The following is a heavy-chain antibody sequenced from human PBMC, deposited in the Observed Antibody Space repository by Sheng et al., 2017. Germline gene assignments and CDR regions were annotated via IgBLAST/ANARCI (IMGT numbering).Heavy chain of an antibody. CDR1: GFTVSSNY. J-gene: IGHJ6*02. D-gene: IGHD3-10*01. CDR2: IYSGGST. Sequence: EVQLVESGGGLIQPGGSLRLSCAASGFTVSSNYMSWVRQAPGKGLEWVSVIYSGGSTYYADSVKGRFTISRDNSKNTLYLQMNSLRAEDTAVYYCAREYYYGSGSHSSYYGMDVWGQGTTVTV. CDR3: AREYYYGSGSHSSYYGMDV. V-gene: IGHV3-53*01.